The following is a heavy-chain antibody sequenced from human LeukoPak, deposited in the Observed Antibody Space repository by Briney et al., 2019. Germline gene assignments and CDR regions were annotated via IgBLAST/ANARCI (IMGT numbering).Heavy chain of an antibody. CDR2: IYHSGST. Sequence: SETLSLTCSVSGDSINSCYWIWIRQSPGRGLEYIGYIYHSGSTNYNPSLRSRVTMSVDTSKNQFSLRLTSVSAADTAVYYCARGFRQQLVTGWFDPWGQGTQVTVSS. V-gene: IGHV4-59*01. D-gene: IGHD6-13*01. J-gene: IGHJ5*02. CDR3: ARGFRQQLVTGWFDP. CDR1: GDSINSCY.